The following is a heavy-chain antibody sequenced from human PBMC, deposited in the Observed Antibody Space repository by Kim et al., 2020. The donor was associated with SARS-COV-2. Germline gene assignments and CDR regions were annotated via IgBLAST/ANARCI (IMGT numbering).Heavy chain of an antibody. V-gene: IGHV4-34*01. CDR3: VTYYYDSSGYYYARDY. CDR1: GGSFSGYY. CDR2: INHSGST. J-gene: IGHJ4*02. Sequence: SETLSLTCAVYGGSFSGYYWSWIRQPPGKGLEWIGEINHSGSTNYNPSLKSRVTISVDTSKNQFSLKLSSVTAADTAVYYCVTYYYDSSGYYYARDYWGQGTLVTVSS. D-gene: IGHD3-22*01.